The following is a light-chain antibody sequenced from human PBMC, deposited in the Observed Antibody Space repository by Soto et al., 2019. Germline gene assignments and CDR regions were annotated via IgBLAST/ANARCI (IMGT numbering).Light chain of an antibody. V-gene: IGKV3-20*01. CDR2: GAS. Sequence: EIVLTQSPGTLSLSPGERATLSCRASQSVSSSYLAWYQQKPGQAPRLLIYGASSMATGIPDRFSGSGSGTDFTLTISRLEPEDFAVYYCQQYGSSPGLTFGPGTKVDIK. CDR3: QQYGSSPGLT. J-gene: IGKJ3*01. CDR1: QSVSSSY.